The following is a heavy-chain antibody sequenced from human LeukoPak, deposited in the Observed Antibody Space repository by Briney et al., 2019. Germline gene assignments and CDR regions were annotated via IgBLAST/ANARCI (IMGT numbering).Heavy chain of an antibody. Sequence: GGSLRLSCAGSGFTFNTFAMSWVRQAPGKGLEWVSAISGSGANTFYADSVKGRFTISRDNSKNTLYLQMNSLRAEDTAVYYCAKSRYISGSYSDYWGQGTLVTVSS. CDR1: GFTFNTFA. CDR2: ISGSGANT. CDR3: AKSRYISGSYSDY. D-gene: IGHD3-10*01. J-gene: IGHJ4*02. V-gene: IGHV3-23*01.